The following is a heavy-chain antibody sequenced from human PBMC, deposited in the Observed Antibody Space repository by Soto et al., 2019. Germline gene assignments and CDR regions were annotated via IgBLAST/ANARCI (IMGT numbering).Heavy chain of an antibody. Sequence: ASVKVSCKASGYTFTGYYMHWVRQAPGQGLEWMGWINPNSGGTNYAQKFQGRVTMTRDTSISTAYMELSRLGSDDTAVYYCARPPGYSSSWSTREYGMDVRGQGTTVTVSS. J-gene: IGHJ6*02. D-gene: IGHD6-13*01. CDR3: ARPPGYSSSWSTREYGMDV. V-gene: IGHV1-2*02. CDR2: INPNSGGT. CDR1: GYTFTGYY.